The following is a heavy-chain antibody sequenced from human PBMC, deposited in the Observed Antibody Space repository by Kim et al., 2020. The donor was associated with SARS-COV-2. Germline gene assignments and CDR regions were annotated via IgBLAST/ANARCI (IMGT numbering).Heavy chain of an antibody. CDR3: VRDRWFGEDWYYDL. Sequence: YKDSVQGRFIISRDSSDDTLHLQMNSLRVEDTAVYYCVRDRWFGEDWYYDLWGSGTLVTVSS. D-gene: IGHD3-10*01. V-gene: IGHV3-33*01. J-gene: IGHJ2*01.